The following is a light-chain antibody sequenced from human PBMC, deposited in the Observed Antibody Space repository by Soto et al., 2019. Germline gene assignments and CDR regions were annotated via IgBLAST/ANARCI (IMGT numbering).Light chain of an antibody. CDR2: KTS. CDR3: QQYANWPLT. CDR1: QSVGTN. V-gene: IGKV3-15*01. J-gene: IGKJ4*01. Sequence: EVVMTQSPATVSVSPGERTSLSCRASQSVGTNLGWYQQKPGQAPRLLISKTSTRATGVLARFSGSGSGTEFTLTISSLQSEDIAVYYCQQYANWPLTFGGGTKVDIK.